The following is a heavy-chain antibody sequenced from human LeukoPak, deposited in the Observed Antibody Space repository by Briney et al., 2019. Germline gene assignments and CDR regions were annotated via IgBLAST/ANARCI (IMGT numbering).Heavy chain of an antibody. D-gene: IGHD1/OR15-1a*01. CDR3: ARESWNNYDQDGFDM. J-gene: IGHJ3*02. CDR2: TYNTGRT. V-gene: IGHV4-59*01. CDR1: GGSISSCA. Sequence: HPSETLSLTCSVSGGSISSCAWGWIRQSPGKGLEWIGVTYNTGRTNFNPSVESRVTISRDTSKNQVLLSLKSVNAADTAVYYCARESWNNYDQDGFDMWGQGILVTVSS.